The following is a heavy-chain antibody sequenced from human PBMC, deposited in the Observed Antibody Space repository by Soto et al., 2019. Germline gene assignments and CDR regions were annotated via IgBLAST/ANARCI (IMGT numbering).Heavy chain of an antibody. CDR3: VPGTSAWSGKDY. J-gene: IGHJ4*02. D-gene: IGHD6-19*01. V-gene: IGHV3-74*01. Sequence: EVQLVESGGGLVQPGGSLRLSCTASGFTFSNHWMHWVRQGPGQGLVWVSRINTDGSFRDYADSVRGRFTISRDNAKKTRMRLTIRLRAEVTVVYFVVPGTSAWSGKDYWGQGTRVTVSS. CDR1: GFTFSNHW. CDR2: INTDGSFR.